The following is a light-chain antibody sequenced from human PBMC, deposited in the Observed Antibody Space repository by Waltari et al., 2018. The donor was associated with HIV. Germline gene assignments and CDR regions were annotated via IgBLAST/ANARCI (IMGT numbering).Light chain of an antibody. Sequence: QSVLTQPPSASGTPGPRVTISCSGSSSNTGSNTVHWHQPFPGMAPKLLIYSNNQRPSGVPDRFSGSKSGTSASLAISGLQSEDEGDYYCAAWDDSLNGYYVFGTGTKVTVL. CDR2: SNN. V-gene: IGLV1-44*01. J-gene: IGLJ1*01. CDR1: SSNTGSNT. CDR3: AAWDDSLNGYYV.